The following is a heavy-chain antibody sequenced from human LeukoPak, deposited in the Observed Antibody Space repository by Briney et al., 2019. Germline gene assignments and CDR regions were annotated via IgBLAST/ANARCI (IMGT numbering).Heavy chain of an antibody. CDR2: VNPNSGGT. V-gene: IGHV1-2*02. J-gene: IGHJ6*03. Sequence: ASVKVSCKASGYTFTDYYIHWVRQAPGQGLEWMGWVNPNSGGTDYAQKFQGRVTMTRDTSISTAYMELSRLRSDDTAVYYCARARDYYEFYYYMDVWGKGTTVTISS. CDR3: ARARDYYEFYYYMDV. CDR1: GYTFTDYY. D-gene: IGHD3-22*01.